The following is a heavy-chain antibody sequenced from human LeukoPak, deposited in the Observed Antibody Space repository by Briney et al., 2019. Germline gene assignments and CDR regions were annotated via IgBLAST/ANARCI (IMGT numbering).Heavy chain of an antibody. Sequence: PGGSLRLSCAASGFTFSSYGMHWVRQAPGKGLEWVGRIKSKTDGGTTDYAAPVKGRFTISRDDSKNTLYLQMNSLKTEDTAVYYCTTDPMTTVTSLDYWGQGTLVTVSS. J-gene: IGHJ4*02. CDR1: GFTFSSYG. CDR3: TTDPMTTVTSLDY. CDR2: IKSKTDGGTT. V-gene: IGHV3-15*01. D-gene: IGHD4-17*01.